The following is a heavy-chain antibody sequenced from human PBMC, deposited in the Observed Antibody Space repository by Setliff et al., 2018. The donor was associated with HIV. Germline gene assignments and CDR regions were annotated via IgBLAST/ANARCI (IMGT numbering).Heavy chain of an antibody. CDR1: GDSFSNSDYY. Sequence: SETLSLTCTVSGDSFSNSDYYWAWIRQPPGKGLEWIATIYNSGSTYYNPSLTTRVAISVDTSKNQISLKVNSVTAADTAVYFCARGRGGNYFDSWGQGTLVTVSS. CDR2: IYNSGST. J-gene: IGHJ4*02. CDR3: ARGRGGNYFDS. V-gene: IGHV4-39*07.